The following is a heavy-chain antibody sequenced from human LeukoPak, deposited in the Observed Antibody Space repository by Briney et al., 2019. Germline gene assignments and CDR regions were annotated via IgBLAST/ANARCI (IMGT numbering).Heavy chain of an antibody. CDR2: INWNGGST. V-gene: IGHV3-20*04. D-gene: IGHD2-8*01. CDR3: AKDLTPTYLNWFDP. CDR1: GFTFDDYG. Sequence: GGSLRLSCAASGFTFDDYGMSWVRQAPGKGLEWVSGINWNGGSTGYADSVKGRFTISRDNAKNSLYLQMNSLRGEDTAVYYCAKDLTPTYLNWFDPWGQGTLVTVSS. J-gene: IGHJ5*02.